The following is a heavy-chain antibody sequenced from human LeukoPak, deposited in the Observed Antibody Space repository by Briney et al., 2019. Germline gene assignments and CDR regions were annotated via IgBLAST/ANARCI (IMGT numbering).Heavy chain of an antibody. CDR2: ISAYNGNT. D-gene: IGHD5-12*01. CDR1: GYTFTSYG. V-gene: IGHV1-18*01. J-gene: IGHJ4*02. Sequence: ASVKVSCKASGYTFTSYGISWVRQAPGQGLEWMGWISAYNGNTNYAQKLQGRVTMTTDTSTSTAYMELTSLTSDDTAVYYCARRIVAVQTFDYWGQGTLVTVSS. CDR3: ARRIVAVQTFDY.